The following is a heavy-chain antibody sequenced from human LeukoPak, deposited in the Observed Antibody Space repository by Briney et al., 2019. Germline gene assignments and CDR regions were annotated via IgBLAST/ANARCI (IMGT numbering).Heavy chain of an antibody. CDR1: GGSFSGYY. D-gene: IGHD6-13*01. V-gene: IGHV4-34*01. Sequence: SETLSLTCAVYGGSFSGYYWSWIRQPQGKGLEWIEEMSHSGSTNYNPSLKSRVTISVDTSKNQFSLKLRSVTAADTAVYYCARISSSNWYNERGAFDVWGQGTMVTVSS. CDR3: ARISSSNWYNERGAFDV. J-gene: IGHJ3*01. CDR2: MSHSGST.